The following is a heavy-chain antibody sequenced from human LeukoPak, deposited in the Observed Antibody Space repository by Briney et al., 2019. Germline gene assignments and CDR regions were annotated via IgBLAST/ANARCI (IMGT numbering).Heavy chain of an antibody. Sequence: GASVKVSCKASGYTFTGYYMHWVRQAPGQGLEWMGWINPNSGGTDYAQKFQGRVTMTRDTSISTAYMELSRLRSDDTAVYYCARGLGYSSSWQDYWGQGTLVTVSS. CDR3: ARGLGYSSSWQDY. D-gene: IGHD6-13*01. J-gene: IGHJ4*02. CDR2: INPNSGGT. CDR1: GYTFTGYY. V-gene: IGHV1-2*02.